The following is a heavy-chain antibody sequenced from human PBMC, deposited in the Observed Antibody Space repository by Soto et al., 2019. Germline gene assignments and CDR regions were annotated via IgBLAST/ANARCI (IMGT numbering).Heavy chain of an antibody. CDR2: IYYSGST. CDR3: ARDSGYDFRGAYYYYYGMDV. D-gene: IGHD5-12*01. V-gene: IGHV4-31*03. Sequence: QVQLQESGPGLVKPSQTLSLTCTVSGVSISSGGYYWSWIRQHPGKGLEWIGYIYYSGSTYYNPSLKSRITLSVDTSKNQFSLKLSSVTAAHTAVYYCARDSGYDFRGAYYYYYGMDVWGQGTTVTVSS. CDR1: GVSISSGGYY. J-gene: IGHJ6*02.